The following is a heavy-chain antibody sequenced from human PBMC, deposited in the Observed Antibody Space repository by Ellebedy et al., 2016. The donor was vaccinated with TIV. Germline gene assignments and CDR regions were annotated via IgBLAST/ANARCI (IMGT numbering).Heavy chain of an antibody. J-gene: IGHJ5*02. CDR3: AHRPGKLLWFGERTGWFDP. D-gene: IGHD3-10*01. Sequence: SGPTLVKPTQTLTLTCTFSGFSLRTSGVGVGWIRQPPGKALEWLALIYWNDDKRYSPSLKSRLTITKDTSKNQVVLTMTNMDPVDTATYYCAHRPGKLLWFGERTGWFDPWGQGTLVTVSS. CDR2: IYWNDDK. V-gene: IGHV2-5*01. CDR1: GFSLRTSGVG.